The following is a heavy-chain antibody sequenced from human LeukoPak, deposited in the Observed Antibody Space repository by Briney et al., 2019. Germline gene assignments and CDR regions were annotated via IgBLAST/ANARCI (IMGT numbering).Heavy chain of an antibody. CDR2: IWYDASNK. D-gene: IGHD3-16*01. CDR1: GFTFSSFG. J-gene: IGHJ3*02. CDR3: VRDTFSPDAFDI. Sequence: GRSLTLSCAASGFTFSSFGMHWVRQAPGKGLEWVAVIWYDASNKYYADSVKGRFTISRDNAKNSLYLQMNSLRAEDTAVYYCVRDTFSPDAFDIWGQGTMVTVSS. V-gene: IGHV3-33*01.